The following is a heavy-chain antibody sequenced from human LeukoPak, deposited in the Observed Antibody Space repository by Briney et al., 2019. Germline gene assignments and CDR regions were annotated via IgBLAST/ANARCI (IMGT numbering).Heavy chain of an antibody. CDR1: GFTFSTYS. V-gene: IGHV3-21*01. J-gene: IGHJ5*02. Sequence: GGSLRLSCAASGFTFSTYSMNWVRQAPGKGLEWVSSIASSSNIYYADSVKGRFTISRDNAKNSLYLQMNSLRAEDTAVYYCARGFSAREGLGNWFDPWGQGTLVTVSS. D-gene: IGHD3-16*01. CDR2: IASSSNI. CDR3: ARGFSAREGLGNWFDP.